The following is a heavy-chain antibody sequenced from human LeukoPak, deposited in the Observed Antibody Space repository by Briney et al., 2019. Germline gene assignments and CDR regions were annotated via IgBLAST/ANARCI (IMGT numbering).Heavy chain of an antibody. CDR3: ARELFDFDY. J-gene: IGHJ4*02. D-gene: IGHD3-10*01. CDR1: GFIFSNYA. V-gene: IGHV3-23*01. Sequence: GGSLRLSCAASGFIFSNYAMTWVRQAPGKGLEWVSEITGSGNSTYYADSVKGRFTISRDNSKNTLYLQMNSLRAEDTAVYYCARELFDFDYWGQGTLVTVSS. CDR2: ITGSGNST.